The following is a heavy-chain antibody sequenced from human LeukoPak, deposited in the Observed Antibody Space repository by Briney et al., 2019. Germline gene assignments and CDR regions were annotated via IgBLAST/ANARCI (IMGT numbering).Heavy chain of an antibody. V-gene: IGHV3-30*03. CDR2: ISTDGSNK. Sequence: PGGSLRLSCAASGFTFSGYGMHWVRQAPGKGLECVALISTDGSNKDYADSVKGRFTLFSDSSKNMLYLQMNNLRAEDTAVYYCARSNYGGLDYWGQGTLVTVSS. CDR3: ARSNYGGLDY. D-gene: IGHD4-23*01. J-gene: IGHJ4*02. CDR1: GFTFSGYG.